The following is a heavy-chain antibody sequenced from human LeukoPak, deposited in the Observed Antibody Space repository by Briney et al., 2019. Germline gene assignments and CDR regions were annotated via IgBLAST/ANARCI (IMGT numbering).Heavy chain of an antibody. D-gene: IGHD1-1*01. CDR2: LYTSGST. CDR1: GDSVSSGNYY. CDR3: ARGGNWNSYYFDY. Sequence: PSQTLSLTCTVSGDSVSSGNYYWTWIRQPAGKGLEWIGRLYTSGSTNYNPSLKSRVTISVDTSKSQSSLKLSSVTAADTAVYYCARGGNWNSYYFDYWGQGTLVTVSS. V-gene: IGHV4-61*02. J-gene: IGHJ4*02.